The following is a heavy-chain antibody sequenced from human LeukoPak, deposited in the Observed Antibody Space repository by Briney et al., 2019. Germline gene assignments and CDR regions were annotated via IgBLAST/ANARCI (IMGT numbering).Heavy chain of an antibody. J-gene: IGHJ4*02. D-gene: IGHD1-26*01. V-gene: IGHV3-21*01. CDR1: GFTLSTYN. Sequence: PGGSLRLSCAASGFTLSTYNMNWVRQSPGKGLEWVSSISSGSSYKYWADSVKGRFTISRDNAKNTLYLQVNSLRAEDTAVYYCARAQVGATPPYVDYWGQGTLVTVSS. CDR3: ARAQVGATPPYVDY. CDR2: ISSGSSYK.